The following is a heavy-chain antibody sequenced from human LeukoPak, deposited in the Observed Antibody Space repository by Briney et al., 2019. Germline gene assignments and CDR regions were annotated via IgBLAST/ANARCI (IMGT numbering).Heavy chain of an antibody. Sequence: GGSLRLSCATSGFTFSSYWMTWVRQVPGRGPEWVANVNRDGSETYYLDSVKGRSTISKDNAKNSLYLQMNSLRAEDTALYHCARNNGMDVWGQGTTVTVSS. CDR2: VNRDGSET. J-gene: IGHJ6*02. V-gene: IGHV3-7*03. CDR3: ARNNGMDV. CDR1: GFTFSSYW.